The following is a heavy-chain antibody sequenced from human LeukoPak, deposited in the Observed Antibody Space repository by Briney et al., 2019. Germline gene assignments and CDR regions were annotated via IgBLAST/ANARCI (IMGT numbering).Heavy chain of an antibody. CDR3: AKSMNVVVDRYYGMDV. CDR2: ISGSGGST. V-gene: IGHV3-23*01. Sequence: GGSLRLSCAASGFTFSSYAMSWVRQAPGKGLEWVSAISGSGGSTYYADSVKGRFTISRDNSKNTLYLQMNSLRAEDTAVYYCAKSMNVVVDRYYGMDVWGQGTTVTVSS. D-gene: IGHD2-15*01. CDR1: GFTFSSYA. J-gene: IGHJ6*02.